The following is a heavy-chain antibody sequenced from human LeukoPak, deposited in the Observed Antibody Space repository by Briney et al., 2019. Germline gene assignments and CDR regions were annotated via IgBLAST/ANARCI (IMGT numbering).Heavy chain of an antibody. V-gene: IGHV4-59*01. D-gene: IGHD6-19*01. CDR3: AGETVAGNWFDP. J-gene: IGHJ5*02. CDR2: IYYTGST. CDR1: GGSISSYY. Sequence: PSETLSLTCTVSGGSISSYYWSWIRRPPGRGLEWIGYIYYTGSTNYNPSLKSRVTISGDTSKKQFSLNLSSVTAADTAVYYCAGETVAGNWFDPWGQGTLVTVSS.